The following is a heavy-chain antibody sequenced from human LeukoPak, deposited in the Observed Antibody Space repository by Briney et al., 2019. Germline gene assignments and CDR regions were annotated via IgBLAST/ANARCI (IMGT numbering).Heavy chain of an antibody. CDR2: IYYSGST. Sequence: TSETLSLTCTVSGGSISSSSYYWGWIRQPPGKGLEWIGSIYYSGSTYYNPSLKSRVTISVDTSKNQFSLKLSSVTAADTAVYYCARDVVGVAAAAYYFDYWGQGTLVTVSS. J-gene: IGHJ4*02. CDR1: GGSISSSSYY. CDR3: ARDVVGVAAAAYYFDY. V-gene: IGHV4-39*07. D-gene: IGHD6-13*01.